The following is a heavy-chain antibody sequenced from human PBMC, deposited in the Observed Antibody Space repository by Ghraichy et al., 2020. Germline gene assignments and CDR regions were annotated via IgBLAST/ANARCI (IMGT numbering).Heavy chain of an antibody. CDR2: INPSGGST. V-gene: IGHV1-46*01. CDR1: GYTLTSYF. D-gene: IGHD3-10*01. J-gene: IGHJ6*02. Sequence: ASVKVSCKASGYTLTSYFMHWVRQAPAQGLEWMGIINPSGGSTTYARKFQGRVTMTRDTSTSTVYMELGSLRSEDTAVYYCARPCPESHYGGMDVWGQGTTVTVSS. CDR3: ARPCPESHYGGMDV.